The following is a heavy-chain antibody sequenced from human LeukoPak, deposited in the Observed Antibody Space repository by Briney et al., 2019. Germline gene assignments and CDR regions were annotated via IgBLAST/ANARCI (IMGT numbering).Heavy chain of an antibody. CDR2: IIPIFGTA. CDR1: GGTFSSYA. J-gene: IGHJ5*02. D-gene: IGHD1-26*01. CDR3: AREGVWELPNWFDP. Sequence: ASVTVSCKASGGTFSSYAISWVRQAPGQGLEWMGRIIPIFGTANYAQKFQGRVTITTDESTSTAYMELSSLRSEDTAVYYCAREGVWELPNWFDPWGQGTLVTVSS. V-gene: IGHV1-69*05.